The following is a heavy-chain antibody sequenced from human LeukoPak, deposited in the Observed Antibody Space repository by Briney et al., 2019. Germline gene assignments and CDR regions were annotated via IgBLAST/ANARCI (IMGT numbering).Heavy chain of an antibody. CDR2: VYHTGST. Sequence: PSETLSLTCTVSGYSISSGYYWGWIRQPPGKGLEWIGSVYHTGSTYYNPSLKSRVTISVDTSKNQFFLKLCSVTAADTAVYYCARDESIVGVMGFDNWGQGTLVTVSS. V-gene: IGHV4-38-2*02. CDR3: ARDESIVGVMGFDN. D-gene: IGHD1-26*01. J-gene: IGHJ4*02. CDR1: GYSISSGYY.